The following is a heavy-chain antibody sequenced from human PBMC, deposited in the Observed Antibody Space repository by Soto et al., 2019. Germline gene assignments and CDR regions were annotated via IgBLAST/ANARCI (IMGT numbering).Heavy chain of an antibody. CDR2: ISYDGSNK. CDR1: GFTFSSYG. J-gene: IGHJ6*02. CDR3: AKAAIPVLRFLGWLCGMDV. Sequence: GGSLRLSCAASGFTFSSYGMHWVRQAPGKGLEWVAVISYDGSNKYYADSVKGRFTISRDNSKNTLYLQMNSLRAEDTAVYYCAKAAIPVLRFLGWLCGMDVWGQGTTVTVSS. V-gene: IGHV3-30*18. D-gene: IGHD3-3*01.